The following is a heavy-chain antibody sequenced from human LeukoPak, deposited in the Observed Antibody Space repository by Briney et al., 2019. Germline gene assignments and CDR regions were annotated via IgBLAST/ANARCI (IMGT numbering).Heavy chain of an antibody. CDR3: ARRSRTETSFTGFDY. D-gene: IGHD2/OR15-2a*01. Sequence: GGSLRLSCAASGFTFSSYAMSWARQAPGKGLEWVSAISGSGDTTYYAVSVKGRFTISRDNSKNTLYLQMNSLRADDTALYYCARRSRTETSFTGFDYWGQGSLVTVSS. CDR2: ISGSGDTT. CDR1: GFTFSSYA. J-gene: IGHJ4*02. V-gene: IGHV3-23*01.